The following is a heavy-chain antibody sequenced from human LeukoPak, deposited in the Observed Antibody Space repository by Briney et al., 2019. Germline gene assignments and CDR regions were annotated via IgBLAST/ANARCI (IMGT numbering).Heavy chain of an antibody. D-gene: IGHD5-18*01. Sequence: ASVKVSCKASGYTFTSYAMHWVRQAPGQRLEWMGWINAGNGNTKYSRKFQGRVTITRDTSASTAYMELRSLRSVDTAVYYCARDLGSDTAMDMGVWGQGTLVTVSS. J-gene: IGHJ4*02. CDR3: ARDLGSDTAMDMGV. CDR1: GYTFTSYA. CDR2: INAGNGNT. V-gene: IGHV1-3*01.